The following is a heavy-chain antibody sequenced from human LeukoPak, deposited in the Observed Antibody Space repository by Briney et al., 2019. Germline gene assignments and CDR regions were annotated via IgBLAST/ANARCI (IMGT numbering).Heavy chain of an antibody. CDR3: VRAVYCSGGSCTLLPPL. V-gene: IGHV3-13*04. J-gene: IGHJ4*02. D-gene: IGHD2-15*01. CDR2: IGIAADT. Sequence: GGSLRLSCAASGFAFSSYDMHWVRQATGKGLEWVSGIGIAADTYYAGSVKGRFTISRDNVKNSLYLQMNSLRAGDTAVYYCVRAVYCSGGSCTLLPPLWGQGALVTVYS. CDR1: GFAFSSYD.